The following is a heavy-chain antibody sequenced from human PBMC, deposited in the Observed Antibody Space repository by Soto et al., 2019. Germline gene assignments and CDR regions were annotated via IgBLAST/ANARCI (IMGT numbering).Heavy chain of an antibody. CDR3: VRVVAIPGYPDN. CDR2: IVPTVDTS. CDR1: GATFSSYA. D-gene: IGHD2-15*01. V-gene: IGHV1-69*06. J-gene: IGHJ4*03. Sequence: SVKVSCKTSGATFSSYAITWVRQAPGQGLEWMGGIVPTVDTSTYAQKFQGRVTIAADKFTNTVYMELSSLRSDDTAVYYCVRVVAIPGYPDNWG.